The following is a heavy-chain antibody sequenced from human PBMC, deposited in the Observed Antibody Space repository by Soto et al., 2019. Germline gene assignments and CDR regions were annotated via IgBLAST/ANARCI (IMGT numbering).Heavy chain of an antibody. CDR1: GFTVSSNY. V-gene: IGHV3-53*04. CDR2: IYSGGST. Sequence: GGSLRLSCAASGFTVSSNYMSWVRQAPGKGLEWVSVIYSGGSTYYADSVKGRFTISRHNSKNTLYLQMNSLRAEDTAVYYCARDGVAYDFWSGRYYYMDVWGKGTTVTVSS. CDR3: ARDGVAYDFWSGRYYYMDV. J-gene: IGHJ6*03. D-gene: IGHD3-3*01.